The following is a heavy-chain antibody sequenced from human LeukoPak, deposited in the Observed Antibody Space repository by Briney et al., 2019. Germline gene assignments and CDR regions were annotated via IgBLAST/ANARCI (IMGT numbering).Heavy chain of an antibody. CDR3: AKDLATTAPGGYFDY. J-gene: IGHJ4*02. CDR2: IRYDGSNK. V-gene: IGHV3-30*02. CDR1: GFTFSSYG. Sequence: PGGSLRLSCAASGFTFSSYGMHWVRQAPGKGLEWVAFIRYDGSNKYYAVSVKGRFTISRDNSKNTLYLQMNSLRAEDTAVYYCAKDLATTAPGGYFDYWGQGTLVTVSS. D-gene: IGHD4-11*01.